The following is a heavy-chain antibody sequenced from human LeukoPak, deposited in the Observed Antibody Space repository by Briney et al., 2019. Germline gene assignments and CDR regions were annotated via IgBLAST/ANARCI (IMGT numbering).Heavy chain of an antibody. CDR2: IYHSGST. J-gene: IGHJ4*02. V-gene: IGHV4-30-2*01. CDR3: ARLSSSWYLYFDY. CDR1: GGSISSDGYS. D-gene: IGHD6-13*01. Sequence: PSQTLSLTCAVSGGSISSDGYSWSWIRQPPGKGLEWIGYIYHSGSTYYNPSLKSRVTISVDRSKNQFSLKLSSVTAADTAVYYCARLSSSWYLYFDYWGQGTLVTVSS.